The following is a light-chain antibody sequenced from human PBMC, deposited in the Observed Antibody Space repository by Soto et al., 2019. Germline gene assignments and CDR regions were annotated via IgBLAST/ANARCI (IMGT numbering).Light chain of an antibody. CDR1: QSVNIY. CDR2: GAS. J-gene: IGKJ2*01. V-gene: IGKV3-20*01. CDR3: QQYGSSPPYT. Sequence: EIVMTQSPATLSVSPGERATLSCRASQSVNIYLAWYQQKPGQAPRLLIYGASSRATGIPDRFSGSGSGTDFTLTINRLEPEDFAVYYCQQYGSSPPYTFGQGTKLEIK.